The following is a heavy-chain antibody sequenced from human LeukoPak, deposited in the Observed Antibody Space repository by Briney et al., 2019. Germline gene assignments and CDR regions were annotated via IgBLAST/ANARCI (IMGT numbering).Heavy chain of an antibody. D-gene: IGHD3-10*01. CDR1: GGSFTKHQ. CDR2: INDGGST. J-gene: IGHJ5*02. CDR3: AREAYYYGSGSLGNWFDP. Sequence: SETLSLTCAVYGGSFTKHQWSWIRQPPGKGLEWIGAINDGGSTNYNPSLKSRVTISVDTSKNQFSLRLSSMTAADTAVYYCAREAYYYGSGSLGNWFDPWGQGTLVTVSS. V-gene: IGHV4-34*01.